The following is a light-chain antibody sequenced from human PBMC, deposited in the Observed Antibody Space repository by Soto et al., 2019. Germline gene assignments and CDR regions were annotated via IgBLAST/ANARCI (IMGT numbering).Light chain of an antibody. CDR1: SSDVGGYNY. Sequence: QSALTQPPSASGSPGQSLTISCTGTSSDVGGYNYVSWYQQHPGKAPKLMIYEVSQRPSGVPDRFSGSKSGNTASLTVSGLQSEDEADYYCSSYAGTHVVFGGGTKLTVL. CDR2: EVS. V-gene: IGLV2-8*01. J-gene: IGLJ2*01. CDR3: SSYAGTHVV.